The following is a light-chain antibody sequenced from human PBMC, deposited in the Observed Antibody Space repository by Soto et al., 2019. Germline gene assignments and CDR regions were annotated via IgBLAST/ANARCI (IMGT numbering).Light chain of an antibody. CDR3: CLYAGSSTYVE. CDR2: EGS. V-gene: IGLV2-23*01. J-gene: IGLJ2*01. CDR1: SSDVGSYNL. Sequence: QSALTQPASVSGSPGQSITISCTGTSSDVGSYNLVSWYQQHPGKAPKLMIYEGSKRPSGVSNRFSGSKSGNTASLTISGLQSEDEADYYCCLYAGSSTYVEFGGGTKLTVL.